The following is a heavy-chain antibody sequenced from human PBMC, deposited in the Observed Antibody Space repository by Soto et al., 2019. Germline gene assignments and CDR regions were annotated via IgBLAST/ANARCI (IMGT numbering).Heavy chain of an antibody. J-gene: IGHJ6*02. V-gene: IGHV4-59*04. CDR3: AGGDYYHSSGYYFYYYTMDV. CDR1: GGSVSSYY. Sequence: SETLSLTCTVSGGSVSSYYWSWIRQSPGKGLEWIGYIYYGGSTYYNPSLKSRVTISVETSKSQFSLKLSSVTAADTAVYYCAGGDYYHSSGYYFYYYTMDVWGQGTTVTVSS. D-gene: IGHD3-22*01. CDR2: IYYGGST.